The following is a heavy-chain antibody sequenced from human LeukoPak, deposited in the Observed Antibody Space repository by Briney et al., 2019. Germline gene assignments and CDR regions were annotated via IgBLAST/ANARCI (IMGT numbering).Heavy chain of an antibody. CDR1: GFTFSSYI. J-gene: IGHJ6*04. Sequence: GGSLRLSCSASGFTFSSYILKCVAQAPGKGLEWVSHISRGSSPIQYADSVKGRFTISRDNARNSLYLQMNSLRAEDSAMYYCVRNYGDYGRYYRMDVWGKGTTVTVAS. CDR3: VRNYGDYGRYYRMDV. CDR2: ISRGSSPI. V-gene: IGHV3-48*01. D-gene: IGHD4-17*01.